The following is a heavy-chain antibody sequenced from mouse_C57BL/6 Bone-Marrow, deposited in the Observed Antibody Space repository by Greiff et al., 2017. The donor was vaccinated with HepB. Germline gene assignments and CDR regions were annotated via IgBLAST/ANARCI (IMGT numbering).Heavy chain of an antibody. Sequence: DVHLVESGGGLVQPGESLKLSCESNEYEFPSHDMSWVRKTPEKRLELVAAINSDGGSIYYPDTMERRFIISRDNTKKTLYLQMSSLRSEDTALYYCARQRGSYGNSYMFAYWGQGTLVTASA. D-gene: IGHD1-1*01. CDR1: EYEFPSHD. J-gene: IGHJ3*01. V-gene: IGHV5-2*01. CDR2: INSDGGSI. CDR3: ARQRGSYGNSYMFAY.